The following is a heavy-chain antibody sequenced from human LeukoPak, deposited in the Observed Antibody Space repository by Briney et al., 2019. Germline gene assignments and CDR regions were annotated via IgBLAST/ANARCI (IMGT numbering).Heavy chain of an antibody. CDR2: ISSGSSTI. J-gene: IGHJ4*02. CDR1: GFPFSSYN. CDR3: ARDRLPRTSRGIDH. D-gene: IGHD1-1*01. V-gene: IGHV3-48*02. Sequence: GGSLRLSCTGSGFPFSSYNMNWVRQAPGKGLEFISYISSGSSTIYYADSLKGRFTISRDNAKNSLFLQMNSLRDEDTAVYYCARDRLPRTSRGIDHWGQGTLVIVSS.